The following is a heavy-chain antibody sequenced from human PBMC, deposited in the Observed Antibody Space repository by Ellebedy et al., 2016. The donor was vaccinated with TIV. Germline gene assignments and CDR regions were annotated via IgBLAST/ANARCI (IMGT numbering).Heavy chain of an antibody. V-gene: IGHV3-7*01. CDR3: ARDLLHNWDEAPLFDY. J-gene: IGHJ4*02. CDR2: INHDGSEK. D-gene: IGHD1-20*01. CDR1: GLTFSSYW. Sequence: GGSLRLSXAASGLTFSSYWMSWVRQTPGKGLEWVAQINHDGSEKNYVDSVKGRFTIARDSAKNSLYLQMNSLRAEDTAVYYCARDLLHNWDEAPLFDYWGQGTLVTVSS.